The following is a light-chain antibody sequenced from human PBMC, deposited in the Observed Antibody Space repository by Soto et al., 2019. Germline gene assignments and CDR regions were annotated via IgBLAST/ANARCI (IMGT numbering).Light chain of an antibody. V-gene: IGKV2-28*01. CDR1: QSLLHRNGYNY. CDR2: LGS. CDR3: MQVLQTPYT. Sequence: DIVMTQSPLSLPVTPGEPASISCRSSQSLLHRNGYNYLDWYLQKSGQSPQLLIYLGSNRASGVPDRFSGSGSGTDFTLEISRVEAEDVGVYYCMQVLQTPYTFGQGTKLEIK. J-gene: IGKJ2*01.